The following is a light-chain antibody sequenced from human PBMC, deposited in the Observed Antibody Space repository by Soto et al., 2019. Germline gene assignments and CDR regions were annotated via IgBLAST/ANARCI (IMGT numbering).Light chain of an antibody. CDR3: SSFTTSYFYV. J-gene: IGLJ1*01. CDR2: GVT. CDR1: GSDIGAYNY. V-gene: IGLV2-14*01. Sequence: QSVLTQPASVSGSPGQSITISCTGSGSDIGAYNYVSWYQQHPGKAPKLLIHGVTRRPSGVSSRFSASKSAYTASLPISGLQAEDEANYYCSSFTTSYFYVFGPGTKLTVL.